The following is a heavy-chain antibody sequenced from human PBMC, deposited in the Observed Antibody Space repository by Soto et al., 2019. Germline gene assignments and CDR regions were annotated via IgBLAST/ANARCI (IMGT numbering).Heavy chain of an antibody. CDR2: ISYDGSNK. D-gene: IGHD2-15*01. J-gene: IGHJ6*02. V-gene: IGHV3-30-3*01. CDR3: ARDFGRGRGDLYGMDV. CDR1: GFTFSSYA. Sequence: QVQLVESGGGVVQPGRSLRLSCAASGFTFSSYAMHWVRQAPGKGLEWVAVISYDGSNKYYADSVKGRFTISRDNSKKTLYLQMNSLRAEDTAVYYCARDFGRGRGDLYGMDVWGQGTTVTVSS.